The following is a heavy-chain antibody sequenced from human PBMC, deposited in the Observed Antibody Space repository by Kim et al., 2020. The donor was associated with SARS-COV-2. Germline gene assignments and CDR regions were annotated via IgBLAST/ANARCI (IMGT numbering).Heavy chain of an antibody. J-gene: IGHJ4*02. V-gene: IGHV5-51*01. CDR3: ASSVSSVVSSGYRFDY. CDR2: IYPGDSDT. D-gene: IGHD3-22*01. CDR1: GYSFTSYW. Sequence: GESLKISCKGSGYSFTSYWIGWVRQMPGKGLEWMGIIYPGDSDTRYSPSFQGQVTISADKSISTAYLQWSSLKASDTAMYYCASSVSSVVSSGYRFDYWGQGTLVTVSS.